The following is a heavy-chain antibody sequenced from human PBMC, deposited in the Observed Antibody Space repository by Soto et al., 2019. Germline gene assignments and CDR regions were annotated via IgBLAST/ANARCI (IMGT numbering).Heavy chain of an antibody. V-gene: IGHV3-73*01. D-gene: IGHD6-19*01. Sequence: GGSLRLSCAASGFTFSGSAMHWVRQASGKGLEWVGRIRSKANSYATAYAASVKGRFTISRDDSKNTAYLQMNSLKTEDTAVYYCTRPLYSSGWYVWAFDIWGQGTMVTVSS. J-gene: IGHJ3*02. CDR2: IRSKANSYAT. CDR1: GFTFSGSA. CDR3: TRPLYSSGWYVWAFDI.